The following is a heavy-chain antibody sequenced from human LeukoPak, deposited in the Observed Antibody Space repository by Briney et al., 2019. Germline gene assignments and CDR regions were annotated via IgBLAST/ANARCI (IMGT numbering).Heavy chain of an antibody. CDR3: ARGTYGSGNYYTVY. CDR1: GFTFSSYE. D-gene: IGHD3-10*01. Sequence: GGSLRLSCAASGFTFSSYEMNWVRQAPGKGLEWVSYISSSGSTVYYADSVKGRFTISRDNAKNSLYLQMNSLRAEDTAVYYCARGTYGSGNYYTVYWGQGTLVTVSS. CDR2: ISSSGSTV. V-gene: IGHV3-48*03. J-gene: IGHJ4*02.